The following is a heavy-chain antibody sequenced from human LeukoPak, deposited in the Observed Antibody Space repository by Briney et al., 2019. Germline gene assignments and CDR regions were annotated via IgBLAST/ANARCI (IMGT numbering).Heavy chain of an antibody. V-gene: IGHV3-53*01. CDR1: GFSVSSNY. CDR2: IYSGGST. CDR3: ARATLDN. J-gene: IGHJ4*02. Sequence: GGSLRLSCAASGFSVSSNYISWVRQAPGRGLEWVSVIYSGGSTKYADSVKARFTISRDNSKNTVYLQMNSLRAEDTAVYYCARATLDNWGQGTLVTVSS.